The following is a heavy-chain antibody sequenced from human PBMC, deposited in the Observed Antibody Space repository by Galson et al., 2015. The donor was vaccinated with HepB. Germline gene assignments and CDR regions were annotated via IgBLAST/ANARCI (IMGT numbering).Heavy chain of an antibody. Sequence: VTVSCKASGYTFTGYYIHWVRQAPGQGLEWMGRINPNSGRTNYAQKFQGRVTMTRDTSISTTYMELSRLRSDDTAVFYCAGESRVGRFYFYMDVWGKGTTVTVSS. J-gene: IGHJ6*03. CDR1: GYTFTGYY. D-gene: IGHD4-23*01. V-gene: IGHV1-2*06. CDR3: AGESRVGRFYFYMDV. CDR2: INPNSGRT.